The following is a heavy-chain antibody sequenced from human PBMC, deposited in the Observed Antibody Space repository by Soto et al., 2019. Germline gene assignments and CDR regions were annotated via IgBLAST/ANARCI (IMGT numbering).Heavy chain of an antibody. CDR1: GGSFSGYY. Sequence: PSETLSLTCAVYGGSFSGYYWSWIRQPPGKGLEWIGEINHSGSTNYNPSLKSRVTISVDTSKNQFSLKLSSVTAADTAVYYCARPAYCSGGSCYSGAFDIWGQGTMVTVSS. J-gene: IGHJ3*02. CDR3: ARPAYCSGGSCYSGAFDI. CDR2: INHSGST. V-gene: IGHV4-34*01. D-gene: IGHD2-15*01.